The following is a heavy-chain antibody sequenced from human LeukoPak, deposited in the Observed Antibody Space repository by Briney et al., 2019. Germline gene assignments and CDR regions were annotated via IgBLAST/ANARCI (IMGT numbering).Heavy chain of an antibody. Sequence: PSETLSLTCAVYGGSFSGYYGSWIRQPPGKGLEWIGEINHSGSTNYNPSLKSRVTISVDTSKNQFSLKLSSVTAADTAVYYCASGLEIVYSSSWYRGPRPRWFDPWGQGTLVTVSS. D-gene: IGHD6-13*01. V-gene: IGHV4-34*01. CDR2: INHSGST. CDR1: GGSFSGYY. J-gene: IGHJ5*02. CDR3: ASGLEIVYSSSWYRGPRPRWFDP.